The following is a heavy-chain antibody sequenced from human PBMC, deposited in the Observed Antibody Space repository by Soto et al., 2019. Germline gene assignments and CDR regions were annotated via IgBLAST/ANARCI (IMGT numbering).Heavy chain of an antibody. J-gene: IGHJ4*02. V-gene: IGHV4-59*01. CDR2: IYYRGST. CDR1: GGSISSYY. D-gene: IGHD3-10*01. Sequence: SETLSLTCTVSGGSISSYYWSWIRQPPGKGLEWIGYIYYRGSTNYNPSLKSRVTISVDTSKKQFSLKLSSVTAADTAVYYCARVGVGYGFDYWGQGTLVTVSS. CDR3: ARVGVGYGFDY.